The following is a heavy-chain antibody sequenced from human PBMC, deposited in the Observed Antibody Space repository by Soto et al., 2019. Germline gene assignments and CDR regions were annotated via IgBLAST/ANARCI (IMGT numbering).Heavy chain of an antibody. CDR2: INNGGEYI. CDR3: ARHESAGSSIRY. Sequence: EVQVVESGGGLVKPGGSLRLSCTAPGSPFSSYGMNWVRQAPGKGLEWVASINNGGEYIYYADSVQGRFTISRDNAKNSLYLQMNSLRAEDTAVYFCARHESAGSSIRYWGQGTLVTVSS. D-gene: IGHD6-13*01. V-gene: IGHV3-21*01. CDR1: GSPFSSYG. J-gene: IGHJ4*02.